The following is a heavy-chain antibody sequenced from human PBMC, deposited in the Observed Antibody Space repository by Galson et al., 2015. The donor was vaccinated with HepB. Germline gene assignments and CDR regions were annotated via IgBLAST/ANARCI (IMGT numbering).Heavy chain of an antibody. CDR3: ARGGAPLTIRPLDF. CDR2: IYGGGTT. Sequence: SLRLSCAVSGLIVNSNYMSWVRQAPGKGLEWVSVIYGGGTTNYADSVKGRFTISRDASKNTLFLQMNSLRAEDTAVYYCARGGAPLTIRPLDFWGQGTLVTVSS. V-gene: IGHV3-53*01. CDR1: GLIVNSNY. J-gene: IGHJ4*02. D-gene: IGHD4/OR15-4a*01.